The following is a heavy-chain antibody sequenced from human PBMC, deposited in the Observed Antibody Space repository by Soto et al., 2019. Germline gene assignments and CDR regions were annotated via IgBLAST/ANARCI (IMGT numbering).Heavy chain of an antibody. Sequence: QVQLVESGGGVVQPGRSLRLSCAASGFTFSHYAMHWVRQAPGKGLEWAALMSYDGSNEYYADSVKGRFTISRDNSKNTLYLQMNSLRAEDTAVYYCAKDGSHNVDYWGQGTLVTVSS. V-gene: IGHV3-30*18. CDR1: GFTFSHYA. J-gene: IGHJ4*02. D-gene: IGHD1-26*01. CDR2: MSYDGSNE. CDR3: AKDGSHNVDY.